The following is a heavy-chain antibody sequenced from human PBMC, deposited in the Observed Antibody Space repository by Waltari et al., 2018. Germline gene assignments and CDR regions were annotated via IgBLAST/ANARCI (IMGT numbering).Heavy chain of an antibody. V-gene: IGHV3-74*01. J-gene: IGHJ4*02. CDR3: ARAGYYRFDY. CDR1: GFTFTTPW. Sequence: EVPLVESGTGLVQPGGSLNLSYEGSGFTFTTPWVHWVRQAPGKGLEWLSRINSDGSTTNYADSVKGRFTISRDNAKNTLYLEMNSLRAEDTAVYYCARAGYYRFDYWGQGTLVTVSS. D-gene: IGHD3-10*01. CDR2: INSDGSTT.